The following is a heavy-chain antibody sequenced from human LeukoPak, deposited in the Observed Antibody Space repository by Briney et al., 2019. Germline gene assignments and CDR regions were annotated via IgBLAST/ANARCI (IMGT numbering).Heavy chain of an antibody. D-gene: IGHD6-19*01. CDR2: IYTSGST. J-gene: IGHJ4*02. Sequence: SETLSLTCTVSGGSISSYYWSWIRQPAGKGLEWIGRIYTSGSTNYNPSLKSRVTMSVDTSKNQFSLKLSSVTAADTAVYYCARDGPLNSSGWYGFDYWGQGTLVTVSS. V-gene: IGHV4-4*07. CDR3: ARDGPLNSSGWYGFDY. CDR1: GGSISSYY.